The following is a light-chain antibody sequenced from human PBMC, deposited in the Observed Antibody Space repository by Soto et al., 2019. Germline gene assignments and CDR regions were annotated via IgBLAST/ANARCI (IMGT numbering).Light chain of an antibody. CDR3: SLYTSSRGV. CDR2: EVS. Sequence: SALTQPPSVSGSPGQSVTISCTGTSSDVGSYNRVSWYQQPPGTAPKLMIYEVSNRPSGVPDRFSGSKSGNTASLTISGLQAEDEADYYCSLYTSSRGVFGTGTK. V-gene: IGLV2-18*01. J-gene: IGLJ1*01. CDR1: SSDVGSYNR.